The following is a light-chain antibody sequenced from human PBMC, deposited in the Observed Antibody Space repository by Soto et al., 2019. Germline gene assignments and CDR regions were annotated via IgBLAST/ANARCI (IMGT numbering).Light chain of an antibody. CDR3: SSYTSSSTYV. CDR1: SSDVGSYNR. CDR2: EVS. V-gene: IGLV2-18*02. J-gene: IGLJ1*01. Sequence: LTQPPSVSGSPGQSVTMSCTGTSSDVGSYNRVSWYQQPPGTAPKLMIYEVSNRPSGVPDRFSGSKSGNTASLTISGLQAEDEADYYCSSYTSSSTYVFGTGTKVTVL.